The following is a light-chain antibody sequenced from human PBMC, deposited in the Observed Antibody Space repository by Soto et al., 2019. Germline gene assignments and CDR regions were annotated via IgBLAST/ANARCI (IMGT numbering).Light chain of an antibody. CDR2: YDS. CDR3: QVWDTTTNHPV. CDR1: NIGSDS. V-gene: IGLV3-21*04. Sequence: SYELIQPPSVSVAPGKTARITCGGNNIGSDSVNWYLQKPGQAPVLVIYYDSDRPAGIPERLSGSKSGNTATLTITGVDAGDGADYYCQVWDTTTNHPVFGTGTKVTVL. J-gene: IGLJ1*01.